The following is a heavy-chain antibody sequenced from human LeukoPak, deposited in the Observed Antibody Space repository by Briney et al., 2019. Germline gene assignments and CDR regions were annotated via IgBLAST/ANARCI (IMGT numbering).Heavy chain of an antibody. CDR2: ISAYNGNT. D-gene: IGHD3-22*01. CDR1: GYTFTSYG. Sequence: ASVKVSCKASGYTFTSYGISWVRQAPGQGLEWMGWISAYNGNTNYAQKLQGRVTMTTDTSTSTAYMELRSLRSDDTAVYYCAHEPLWLVETPGYFDYWGQGTLVTVSS. J-gene: IGHJ4*02. CDR3: AHEPLWLVETPGYFDY. V-gene: IGHV1-18*01.